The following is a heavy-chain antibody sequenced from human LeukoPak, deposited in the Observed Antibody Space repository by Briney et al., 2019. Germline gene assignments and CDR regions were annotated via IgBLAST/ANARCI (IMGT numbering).Heavy chain of an antibody. CDR2: IYYSGST. CDR3: ARELYSSSWD. V-gene: IGHV4-39*07. Sequence: SETLSLTCTVSGGSISSSSYYWGWIRQPPGKGLEWIGSIYYSGSTYYNPSLKSRVTISVDTSKNQFSLKLSSVTAADTAVYYCARELYSSSWDWGQGTLVTVSS. J-gene: IGHJ4*02. CDR1: GGSISSSSYY. D-gene: IGHD6-13*01.